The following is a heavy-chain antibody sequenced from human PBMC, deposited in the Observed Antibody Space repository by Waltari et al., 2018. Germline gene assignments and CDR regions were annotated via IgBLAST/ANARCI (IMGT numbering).Heavy chain of an antibody. J-gene: IGHJ3*02. D-gene: IGHD5-18*01. V-gene: IGHV4-39*01. CDR3: ARLDTADTAMVWLI. CDR2: IYYSGST. CDR1: GGSISSSSYY. Sequence: QLQLQESGPGLVKPSETLSLTCTVSGGSISSSSYYWGWIRQPPGKGLEWIGSIYYSGSTYYNPSLKRRVTISVDTSKNQFSLKLSSVTAADTAVYYCARLDTADTAMVWLIWGQGTMVTVSS.